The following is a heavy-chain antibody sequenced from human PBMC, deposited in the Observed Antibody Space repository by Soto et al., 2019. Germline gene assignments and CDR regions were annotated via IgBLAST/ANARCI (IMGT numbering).Heavy chain of an antibody. CDR3: AKDSRSSGLVDY. CDR1: GFTFDDYA. V-gene: IGHV3-9*01. D-gene: IGHD6-19*01. Sequence: GGSLRLSCAASGFTFDDYAMHWVRQAPGKGLEWVSGISWNSGSIGYADSVKGRFTISRENAKNSLYLKMNSLRAEDTALYYCAKDSRSSGLVDYWGQGTLVTVSS. CDR2: ISWNSGSI. J-gene: IGHJ4*02.